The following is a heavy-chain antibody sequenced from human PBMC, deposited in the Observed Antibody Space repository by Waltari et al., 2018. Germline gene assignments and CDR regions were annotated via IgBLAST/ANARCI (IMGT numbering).Heavy chain of an antibody. CDR3: ARGYSGSYFDY. CDR1: GFHFRLLW. V-gene: IGHV3-7*04. CDR2: IKQDGSEI. Sequence: EVQLVESGGGLVQPGGYLRLSCAVSGFHFRLLWMTWFRQAPGKGLEWVANIKQDGSEIYYVDSVKGRFTISRDNAKNSLYLQMNSLRAEDTAVYYCARGYSGSYFDYWGQGTLVTVSS. J-gene: IGHJ4*02. D-gene: IGHD1-26*01.